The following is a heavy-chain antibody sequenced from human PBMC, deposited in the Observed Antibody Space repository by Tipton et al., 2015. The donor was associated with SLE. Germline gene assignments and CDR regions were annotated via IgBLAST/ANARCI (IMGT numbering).Heavy chain of an antibody. Sequence: RSLRLSCAASGFTFSSYAMHWVRQAPGKGLEWVAVISYDGSNKYYADSVKGRFTISRDNSKNTLYLQMNSLRAEDTAVYYCARAPGTAYYFDYWGQGTLVTVSS. CDR1: GFTFSSYA. D-gene: IGHD3-10*01. V-gene: IGHV3-30*04. CDR2: ISYDGSNK. CDR3: ARAPGTAYYFDY. J-gene: IGHJ4*02.